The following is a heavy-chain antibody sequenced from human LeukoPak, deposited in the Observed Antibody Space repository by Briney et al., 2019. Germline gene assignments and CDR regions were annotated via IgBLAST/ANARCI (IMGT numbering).Heavy chain of an antibody. CDR1: GFIFDDYG. Sequence: GGSLRLSCAASGFIFDDYGMSWVRQAPGKGLEWVSGINRNGGSTGYADSVKGRFTISRDNAKNSLYLQMSSLRAEDTALYYCARAFKYSMSGYYFDYGGQGTLVTVSS. J-gene: IGHJ4*02. D-gene: IGHD2-21*01. CDR2: INRNGGST. V-gene: IGHV3-20*04. CDR3: ARAFKYSMSGYYFDY.